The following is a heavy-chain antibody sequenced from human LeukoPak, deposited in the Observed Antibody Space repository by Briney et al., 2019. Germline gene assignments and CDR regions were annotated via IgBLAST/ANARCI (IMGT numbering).Heavy chain of an antibody. D-gene: IGHD1-26*01. Sequence: GESLKISCKGSGYSFTTYWIGWVRQMPGKGLEWMGIFYPGDSDTTYSPSFQGQVTISADKSINTAYLQWSSLKASDTAMYYCARRGHSGSFLDAFDIWGQGTMVTVSS. CDR1: GYSFTTYW. CDR3: ARRGHSGSFLDAFDI. V-gene: IGHV5-51*01. CDR2: FYPGDSDT. J-gene: IGHJ3*02.